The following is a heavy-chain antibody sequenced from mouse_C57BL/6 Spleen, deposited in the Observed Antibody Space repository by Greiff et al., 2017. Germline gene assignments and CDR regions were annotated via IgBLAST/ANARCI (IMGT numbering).Heavy chain of an antibody. D-gene: IGHD1-1*01. V-gene: IGHV5-9*01. CDR3: ARQGNYYGSRGGYFDV. CDR1: GFTFSSYT. CDR2: ISGSGGNT. J-gene: IGHJ1*03. Sequence: EVKVVESGGGLVKPGGSLKLSCAASGFTFSSYTMSWVRQTPEKRLEWVATISGSGGNTYYPDSVKGRFTISRDNAKNTLYLQMSSLRSEDTALYYCARQGNYYGSRGGYFDVWGTGTTVTVSS.